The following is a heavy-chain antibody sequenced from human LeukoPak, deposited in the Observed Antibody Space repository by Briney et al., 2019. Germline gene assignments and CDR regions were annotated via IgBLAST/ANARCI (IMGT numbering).Heavy chain of an antibody. CDR3: ARHPQWLVPGDY. V-gene: IGHV5-51*01. J-gene: IGHJ4*02. Sequence: GESLKISCKGSGYRFTNYYIAWVRQMPGKGLEWMGIIYPGDSDTRYSPSFQGQVSISADKSISTAYLQWSSPKASDTAMYYCARHPQWLVPGDYWGQGTLVTVSS. D-gene: IGHD6-19*01. CDR2: IYPGDSDT. CDR1: GYRFTNYY.